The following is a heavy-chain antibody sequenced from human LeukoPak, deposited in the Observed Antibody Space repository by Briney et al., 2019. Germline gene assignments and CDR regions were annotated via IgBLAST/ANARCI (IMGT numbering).Heavy chain of an antibody. CDR1: GFTFSSYS. V-gene: IGHV3-21*01. J-gene: IGHJ4*02. CDR2: ISSFSSHI. CDR3: ASAYNWNYAYYFNY. D-gene: IGHD1-7*01. Sequence: KTGGSLRLSCAASGFTFSSYSMNWVRQAPGKGLEWVSSISSFSSHIYYADSVKGRFTISRDNAKNSLYLQMNSLRAEDTAVYYCASAYNWNYAYYFNYWGQGTLVTVSS.